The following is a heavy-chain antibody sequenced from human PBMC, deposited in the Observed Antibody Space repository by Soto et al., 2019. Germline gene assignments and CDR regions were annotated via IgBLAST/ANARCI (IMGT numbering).Heavy chain of an antibody. V-gene: IGHV3-74*01. CDR3: ARGGSTSWLRALDL. D-gene: IGHD6-13*01. Sequence: EVQLVESGGGLVQPGVSLRLSCAVSGFTFSNYYMHWVRQGPGKGLVYVARIDFDGRSTVHADSVKGRFTISRDNAKNTLYLQMNSLGAEDTGVYYCARGGSTSWLRALDLWGQGTLVTVSS. CDR2: IDFDGRST. J-gene: IGHJ5*02. CDR1: GFTFSNYY.